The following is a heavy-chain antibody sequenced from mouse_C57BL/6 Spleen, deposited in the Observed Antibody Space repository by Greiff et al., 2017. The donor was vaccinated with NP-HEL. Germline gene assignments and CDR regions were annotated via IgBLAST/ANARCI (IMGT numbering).Heavy chain of an antibody. Sequence: QVQLQQSGAELVRPGASVTLSCKASGYTFTDYEMHWVKQTPVHGLEWIGAIDPETGGTAYNQKFKGKAILTADKSSSTAYMELRSLTSEDSAVYYCTRRRSQSTMVTYWYFDVWGTGTTVTVSS. CDR2: IDPETGGT. CDR3: TRRRSQSTMVTYWYFDV. V-gene: IGHV1-15*01. CDR1: GYTFTDYE. J-gene: IGHJ1*03. D-gene: IGHD2-2*01.